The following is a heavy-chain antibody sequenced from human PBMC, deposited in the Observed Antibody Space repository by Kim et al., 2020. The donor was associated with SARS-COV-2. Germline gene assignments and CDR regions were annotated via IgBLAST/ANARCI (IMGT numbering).Heavy chain of an antibody. J-gene: IGHJ4*02. V-gene: IGHV1-46*01. D-gene: IGHD5-18*01. Sequence: TSYAQKFQGRVTMTRDTSTSTVYMELSRLRSEDTAVYYCARSGYSYDSDYWGQGTLVTVSS. CDR2: T. CDR3: ARSGYSYDSDY.